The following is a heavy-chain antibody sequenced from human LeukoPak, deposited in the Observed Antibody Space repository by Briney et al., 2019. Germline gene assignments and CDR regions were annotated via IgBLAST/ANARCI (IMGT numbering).Heavy chain of an antibody. D-gene: IGHD6-19*01. CDR1: GFTFDEYG. Sequence: GGSLRLSCAASGFTFDEYGMHWVRQAPGKGLEWVSLISGDGGSTFYADSVKGRFTISRDNSKNSLYLQMSRLRTEDTALYYCAKDQWQAGGFDYWGQGTLVTVSS. V-gene: IGHV3-43*02. J-gene: IGHJ4*02. CDR2: ISGDGGST. CDR3: AKDQWQAGGFDY.